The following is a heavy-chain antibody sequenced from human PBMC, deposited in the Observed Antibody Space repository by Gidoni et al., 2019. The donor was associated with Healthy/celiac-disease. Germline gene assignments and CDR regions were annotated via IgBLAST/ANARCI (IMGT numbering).Heavy chain of an antibody. CDR2: ISGSGGST. CDR3: AKVRKGYYDSSGYYYFDY. CDR1: GFPFSRYA. V-gene: IGHV3-23*01. J-gene: IGHJ4*02. Sequence: EVQLLESGGGLVQPGGSLRLSCAASGFPFSRYAMSWVRQAPGKGLEWVSAISGSGGSTYYADSVKGRFTISRDNSKNTLYLQMNSLRAEDTAVYYCAKVRKGYYDSSGYYYFDYWGQGTLVTVSS. D-gene: IGHD3-22*01.